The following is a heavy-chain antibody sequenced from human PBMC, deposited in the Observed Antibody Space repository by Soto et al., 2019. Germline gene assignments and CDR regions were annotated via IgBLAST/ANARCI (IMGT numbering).Heavy chain of an antibody. CDR3: ARSVDCPGPSCNLSSPFGS. Sequence: QVQLVESGGGVVQPGRSLRLSCAASGFTFSLYAIHWVRQAPGKGLEWVAAIWGDGSDKKYADSVKVQFTVYRDNSKNTVYLEMHSHRDEETAVYYRARSVDCPGPSCNLSSPFGSCGPGTLVTVAA. CDR2: IWGDGSDK. J-gene: IGHJ4*02. CDR1: GFTFSLYA. D-gene: IGHD2-8*02. V-gene: IGHV3-33*01.